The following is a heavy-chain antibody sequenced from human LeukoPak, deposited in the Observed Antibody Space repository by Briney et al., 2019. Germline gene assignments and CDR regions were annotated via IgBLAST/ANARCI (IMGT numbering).Heavy chain of an antibody. CDR3: ARVAGGVVGATTTSDY. Sequence: GASVKVPCKASGYTFTSYYMHWVRQAPGQGLEWMGIIDPSGGSTSYAQKFQGRVTMTRDTSTSTVYMELSSLRSEDTAVYYCARVAGGVVGATTTSDYWGQGTLVTVSS. CDR1: GYTFTSYY. CDR2: IDPSGGST. J-gene: IGHJ4*02. V-gene: IGHV1-46*01. D-gene: IGHD1-26*01.